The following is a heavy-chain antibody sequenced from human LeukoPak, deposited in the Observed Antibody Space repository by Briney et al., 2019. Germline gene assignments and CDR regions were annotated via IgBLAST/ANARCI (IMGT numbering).Heavy chain of an antibody. CDR2: THYGGTT. D-gene: IGHD6-13*01. CDR3: ARGYSTSRTYYFDY. CDR1: DGAITGYY. J-gene: IGHJ4*02. Sequence: SETLSLTCTVSDGAITGYYWGWIRQPPGKGLDWVGHTHYGGTTNYNPSLKSRVTISVDTSKNQFSLKVTSVTAADTAVYYCARGYSTSRTYYFDYWGQGALVTVSS. V-gene: IGHV4-59*01.